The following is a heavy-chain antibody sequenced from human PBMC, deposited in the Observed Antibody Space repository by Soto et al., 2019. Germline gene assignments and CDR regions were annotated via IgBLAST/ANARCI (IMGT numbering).Heavy chain of an antibody. J-gene: IGHJ4*02. CDR2: IIPIFGTA. CDR1: GGTFSSYA. CDR3: ARRGLVAYFDY. V-gene: IGHV1-69*05. D-gene: IGHD5-12*01. Sequence: SVKVSCKASGGTFSSYAISWVRQAPGQGLEWMGGIIPIFGTANYAQKLQGRVTMTTDTSTSTAYMELRSLRSDDTAVYYCARRGLVAYFDYWGQGTLVTVSS.